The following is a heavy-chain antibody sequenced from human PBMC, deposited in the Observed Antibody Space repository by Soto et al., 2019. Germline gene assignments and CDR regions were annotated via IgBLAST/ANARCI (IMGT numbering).Heavy chain of an antibody. Sequence: QITLKESGPMLVKPTQTLTLTCTFSGFSLSTSGVAVAWIRQPPGEALEWLALIYWDDDRRYNSALKSRLTITRDTTKDQVVLTMTNMDPMDTATYFCAHSQRGPRDFWGPGILVTVSS. J-gene: IGHJ4*02. V-gene: IGHV2-5*02. D-gene: IGHD5-12*01. CDR2: IYWDDDR. CDR1: GFSLSTSGVA. CDR3: AHSQRGPRDF.